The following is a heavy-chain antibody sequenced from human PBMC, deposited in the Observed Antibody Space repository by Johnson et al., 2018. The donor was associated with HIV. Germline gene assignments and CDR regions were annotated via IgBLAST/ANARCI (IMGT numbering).Heavy chain of an antibody. V-gene: IGHV3-15*01. CDR3: AKDMTQFWGSFGWSETQGAFDI. CDR2: IKSKIEGGTT. Sequence: EVHLLESGGGLVKPGGSLRLSCAASGFTFTNAWMSWVRQAPGRGLEWVGRIKSKIEGGTTDYAAPVKGRFTISRDDSKNTLYLQMNSLRAEDTAVYYCAKDMTQFWGSFGWSETQGAFDIWGQGTMVTVSS. CDR1: GFTFTNAW. D-gene: IGHD3-16*01. J-gene: IGHJ3*02.